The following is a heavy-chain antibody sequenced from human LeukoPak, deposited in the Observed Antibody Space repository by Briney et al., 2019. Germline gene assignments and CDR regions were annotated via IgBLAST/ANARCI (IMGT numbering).Heavy chain of an antibody. CDR1: GDSISSGYY. Sequence: PSETLSLTCAVSGDSISSGYYWAWIRPPPGKGLEWIGSIYYSGTTFYNPSLKSRVTISVDTSKNQFSLKLSSVTAADTAVYYCARRWSSGSKYRAYDFWGQGTTVSVSS. J-gene: IGHJ3*01. CDR2: IYYSGTT. D-gene: IGHD3-22*01. V-gene: IGHV4-38-2*01. CDR3: ARRWSSGSKYRAYDF.